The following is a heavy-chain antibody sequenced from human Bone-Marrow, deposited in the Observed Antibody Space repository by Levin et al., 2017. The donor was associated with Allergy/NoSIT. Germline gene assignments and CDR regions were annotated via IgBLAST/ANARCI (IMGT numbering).Heavy chain of an antibody. Sequence: SGPTLVKPTQTLTLTCTFSGFSLSTSGVGVGWIRQPPGKALEWLALIYWDDDKRYSPSLKSRLTITKDTSKNQVVLTMTNMDPVDTATYYCAHRSRSSGGIYNWFDPWGQGTLVTVSS. CDR1: GFSLSTSGVG. D-gene: IGHD2-15*01. CDR3: AHRSRSSGGIYNWFDP. CDR2: IYWDDDK. V-gene: IGHV2-5*02. J-gene: IGHJ5*02.